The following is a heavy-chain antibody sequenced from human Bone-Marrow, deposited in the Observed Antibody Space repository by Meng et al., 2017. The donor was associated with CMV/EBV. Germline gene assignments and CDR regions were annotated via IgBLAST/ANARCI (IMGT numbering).Heavy chain of an antibody. CDR2: ILNDESDK. J-gene: IGHJ4*02. V-gene: IGHV3-30*02. CDR3: AKDDPVFHY. CDR1: GFTFSSYC. Sequence: VQWVESGGVVFQPGWSRRCACAACGFTFSSYCMHWVRQAPGKGPGWVEFILNDESDKYYGDSVKGRFTISRDTSKNTVDLQMNSLRTEDTAVYYCAKDDPVFHYWGQGTLVTVSS.